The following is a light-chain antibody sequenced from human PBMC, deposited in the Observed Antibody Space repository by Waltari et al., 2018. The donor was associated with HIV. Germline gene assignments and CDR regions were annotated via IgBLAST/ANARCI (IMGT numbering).Light chain of an antibody. Sequence: QSALTQPAAASGSPGQSTTISCTGTSSDVGSYNLLSWYQQHPGKAPKLMIYEVSKRPSGVSNRFSGSKSGNTASLTISGLQAEDEADYYCCSYAGSNTWVFGGGTKLTVL. CDR3: CSYAGSNTWV. CDR2: EVS. CDR1: SSDVGSYNL. V-gene: IGLV2-23*02. J-gene: IGLJ3*02.